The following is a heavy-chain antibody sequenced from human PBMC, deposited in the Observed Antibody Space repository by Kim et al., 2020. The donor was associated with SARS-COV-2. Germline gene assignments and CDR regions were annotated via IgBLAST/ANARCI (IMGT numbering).Heavy chain of an antibody. CDR2: IDWDDDK. Sequence: SGPTLVNPTQTLTLTCTFSGFSLSTSGMCVSWIRQPPGKALEWLALIDWDDDKYYSTPLKTRLTISKDTSKNQVVLTMTNMDPVDTATYYCARTKVQLELRSYYYYGMDVWGQGTTVTVSS. CDR3: ARTKVQLELRSYYYYGMDV. J-gene: IGHJ6*02. CDR1: GFSLSTSGMC. D-gene: IGHD1-7*01. V-gene: IGHV2-70*01.